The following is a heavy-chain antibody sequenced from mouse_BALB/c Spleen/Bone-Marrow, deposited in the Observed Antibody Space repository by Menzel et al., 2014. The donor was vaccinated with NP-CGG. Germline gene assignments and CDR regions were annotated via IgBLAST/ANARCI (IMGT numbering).Heavy chain of an antibody. CDR2: IRNKAYGYTT. Sequence: VQLQQSGGGLVQPGGSLRLSCTTSGFTFIDHYMSWVRQPPGKALEWLGFIRNKAYGYTTEYSASVKGRFTISRDNSQSILYLQMNTLRAEDSATYYCARFPMDYWGQGTSVTVSS. CDR1: GFTFIDHY. J-gene: IGHJ4*01. V-gene: IGHV7-3*02. CDR3: ARFPMDY.